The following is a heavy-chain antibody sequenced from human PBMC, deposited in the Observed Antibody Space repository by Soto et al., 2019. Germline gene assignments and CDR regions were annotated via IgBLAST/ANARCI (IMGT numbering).Heavy chain of an antibody. Sequence: ASVKVSCKASGYTFTSYDINWVRQATGQGLEWMGWMNPNSGNTGYAQKFQGRVTMTRNTSISTAYMELSSLRSEDTAVYYCARGKIPHYDFWSGYPYGMDVWGQGTTVTVSS. J-gene: IGHJ6*02. V-gene: IGHV1-8*01. D-gene: IGHD3-3*01. CDR1: GYTFTSYD. CDR2: MNPNSGNT. CDR3: ARGKIPHYDFWSGYPYGMDV.